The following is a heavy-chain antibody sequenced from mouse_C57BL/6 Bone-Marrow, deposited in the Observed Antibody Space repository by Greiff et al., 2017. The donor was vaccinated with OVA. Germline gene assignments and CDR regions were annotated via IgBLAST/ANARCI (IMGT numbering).Heavy chain of an antibody. CDR3: ASLVYYDYDGGAMDY. V-gene: IGHV2-6*01. Sequence: VQLKESGPGLVAPSQSLSITCTVSGFSLTSYGVDWVRQSPGKGLEWLGVIWGVGSTNYNSALKSRLSISKDNSKSQVFLKMNSLQTDDTAMYYCASLVYYDYDGGAMDYWGQGTSVTVSS. J-gene: IGHJ4*01. CDR1: GFSLTSYG. D-gene: IGHD2-4*01. CDR2: IWGVGST.